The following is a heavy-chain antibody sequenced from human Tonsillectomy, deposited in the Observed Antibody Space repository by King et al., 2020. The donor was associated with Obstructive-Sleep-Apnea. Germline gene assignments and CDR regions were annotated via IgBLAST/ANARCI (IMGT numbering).Heavy chain of an antibody. J-gene: IGHJ4*02. Sequence: QLQESGPGLVKPSQTLSLTCTVSGGSISSGGYFWSWIRQHPGKGLEWIGYIYYSGSTSYNPSFKSRVTISVDTSKNQFSLKLSSVTAADTAVYYCARADTYGDIYYFDYWGQGTLVTVSS. CDR2: IYYSGST. V-gene: IGHV4-31*03. CDR3: ARADTYGDIYYFDY. D-gene: IGHD4-17*01. CDR1: GGSISSGGYF.